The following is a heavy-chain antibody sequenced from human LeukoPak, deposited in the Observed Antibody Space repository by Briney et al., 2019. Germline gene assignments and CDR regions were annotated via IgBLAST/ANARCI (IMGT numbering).Heavy chain of an antibody. J-gene: IGHJ4*02. CDR2: ISSSGAAT. Sequence: GGSLRLSCAASGFTFNTSAMSWVRQAPGKGLEWVSTISSSGAATYYADSVKGRFTISRENFKNTLYLQVNSPRDEDTAIYYCAKDSGMNKPFDNWGQGTLVTVSS. V-gene: IGHV3-23*01. D-gene: IGHD1/OR15-1a*01. CDR3: AKDSGMNKPFDN. CDR1: GFTFNTSA.